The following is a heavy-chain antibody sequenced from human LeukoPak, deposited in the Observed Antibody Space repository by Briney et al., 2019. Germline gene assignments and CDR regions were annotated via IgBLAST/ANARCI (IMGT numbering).Heavy chain of an antibody. CDR3: ARGYLGYCSSTSCSYAFDI. J-gene: IGHJ3*02. V-gene: IGHV1-69*13. Sequence: GASVKVSCKASGGTFSSYAISWVRQAPGQGLEWMGGINPIFGTANYAQKFQGRVTITADESTSTAYMELSSLRSEDTAVYYCARGYLGYCSSTSCSYAFDIWGQGTMVTVSS. CDR2: INPIFGTA. CDR1: GGTFSSYA. D-gene: IGHD2-2*01.